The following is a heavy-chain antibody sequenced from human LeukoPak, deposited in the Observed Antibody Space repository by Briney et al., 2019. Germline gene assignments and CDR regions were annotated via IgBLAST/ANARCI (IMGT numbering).Heavy chain of an antibody. J-gene: IGHJ4*02. Sequence: GGSLRLSCAASGLSFEDFVMHWVRQAPGKGLEWVSGISWDSSHRDYADSVKGRFTISRDNAKNSPYLQMDSLRLEDTAFYYCAPATGAAHFAYWGQGTLVTVSS. CDR1: GLSFEDFV. CDR3: APATGAAHFAY. V-gene: IGHV3-9*01. CDR2: ISWDSSHR. D-gene: IGHD7-27*01.